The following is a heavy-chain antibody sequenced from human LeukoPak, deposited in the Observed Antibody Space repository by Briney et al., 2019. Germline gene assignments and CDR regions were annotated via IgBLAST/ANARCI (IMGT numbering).Heavy chain of an antibody. CDR3: ARRRTGTLRFDAIDI. V-gene: IGHV4-59*08. CDR1: GGSISSYY. J-gene: IGHJ3*02. Sequence: PSETLSHTCTVSGGSISSYYWSWIRQPPGKGLEWIGYIYYSGSTNYNPSLKSRVTISVDTSKNQFSLKLSSVTAADTAVYYCARRRTGTLRFDAIDIWGQGTMVTVSS. D-gene: IGHD1-1*01. CDR2: IYYSGST.